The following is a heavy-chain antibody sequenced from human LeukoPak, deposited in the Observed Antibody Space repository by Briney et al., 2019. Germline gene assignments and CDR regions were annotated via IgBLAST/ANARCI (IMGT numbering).Heavy chain of an antibody. CDR1: GFTFSSYS. J-gene: IGHJ4*02. D-gene: IGHD6-19*01. CDR3: ARDKVSTGRIAVAGTGEFDY. V-gene: IGHV3-21*01. CDR2: ISSSSSYI. Sequence: GGSLRLSCAASGFTFSSYSMNWVRQAPGKGLEWVSSISSSSSYIYYADSVKGRFTISRDIAKNSLYLQMNSLRAEDTAVYYCARDKVSTGRIAVAGTGEFDYWGQGTLVTVSS.